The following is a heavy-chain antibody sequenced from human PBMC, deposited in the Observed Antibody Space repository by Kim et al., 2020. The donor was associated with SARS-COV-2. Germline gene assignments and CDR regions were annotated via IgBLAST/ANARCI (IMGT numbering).Heavy chain of an antibody. CDR3: AKDYMVRGVIITRGFDY. J-gene: IGHJ4*02. CDR2: ISGSGGST. V-gene: IGHV3-23*01. D-gene: IGHD3-10*01. Sequence: GGSLRLSCAASGLTFSSYAMSWVRQAPGKGLEWVSAISGSGGSTYYADSVKGRFTISRDNSKNTLYLQMNSLRAEDTAVYYCAKDYMVRGVIITRGFDYWGQGTLVTVSS. CDR1: GLTFSSYA.